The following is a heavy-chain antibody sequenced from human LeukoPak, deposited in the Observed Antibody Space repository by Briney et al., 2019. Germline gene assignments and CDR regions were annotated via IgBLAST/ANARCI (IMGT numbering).Heavy chain of an antibody. Sequence: PSETLSLTCAVFGGSFSGSHWSWIRQSPGQGLEWIGELNHSGSTDFNPSLKSRGTISVDRSKNQFSLRLTSVTAADTALCYCARRPRYYFGSVPFDIWGQETMVTVSS. CDR2: LNHSGST. D-gene: IGHD3-10*01. V-gene: IGHV4-34*01. J-gene: IGHJ3*02. CDR3: ARRPRYYFGSVPFDI. CDR1: GGSFSGSH.